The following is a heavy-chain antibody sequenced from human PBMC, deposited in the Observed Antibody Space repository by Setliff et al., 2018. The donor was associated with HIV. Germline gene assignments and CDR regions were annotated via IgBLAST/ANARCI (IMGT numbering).Heavy chain of an antibody. J-gene: IGHJ4*02. D-gene: IGHD1-1*01. CDR3: ARAPPGIQLLTTTNGPYYFDF. Sequence: PSETLSLTCTVSGAPLSSYYLNWIRQPPGKGLEWIGLIYIIGQTYYNPSLNSRIAISMDTSANQFSLRLTSVTAADTALYFFARAPPGIQLLTTTNGPYYFDFWGQGLLVTVSS. CDR1: GAPLSSYY. CDR2: IYIIGQT. V-gene: IGHV4-4*09.